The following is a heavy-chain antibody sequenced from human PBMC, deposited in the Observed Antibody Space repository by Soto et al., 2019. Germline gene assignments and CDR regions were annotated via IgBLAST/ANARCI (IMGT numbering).Heavy chain of an antibody. CDR2: ISYDGSNK. V-gene: IGHV3-30*18. CDR3: AKDKPNDSGGTTLDY. Sequence: QVQLVESGGGVVQPGRSLRLSCAASGFTFSSYGMHWVRQAPGKGLEWVAVISYDGSNKYYADSVKGRFTISRDNSKNTLYLQMNSLRAEDTAVYYCAKDKPNDSGGTTLDYWGQGTLVTVSS. J-gene: IGHJ4*02. D-gene: IGHD4-17*01. CDR1: GFTFSSYG.